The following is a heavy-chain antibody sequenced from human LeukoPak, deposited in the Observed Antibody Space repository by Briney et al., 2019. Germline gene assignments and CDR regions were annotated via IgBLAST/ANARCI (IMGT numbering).Heavy chain of an antibody. J-gene: IGHJ4*02. D-gene: IGHD3-10*01. CDR1: GFTFTSYS. CDR2: ISGSSSYI. V-gene: IGHV3-21*01. CDR3: ARVPGDY. Sequence: GGSLRLSCAASGFTFTSYSMNWVRQAPGTGLEWVSSISGSSSYIYYADSGKGRFTISRDNAKNSLYLQMNSLRADDTAVYYCARVPGDYWGQGTLVTVSS.